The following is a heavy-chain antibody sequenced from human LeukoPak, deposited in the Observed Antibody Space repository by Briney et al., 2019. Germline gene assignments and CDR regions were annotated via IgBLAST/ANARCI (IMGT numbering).Heavy chain of an antibody. J-gene: IGHJ4*02. CDR2: MYTSGRS. V-gene: IGHV4-61*02. D-gene: IGHD6-13*01. CDR1: GGSISSGSYF. Sequence: TLSLTCSVSGGSISSGSYFWSWIRQPAGKGLEWIGRMYTSGRSNYNPSLKSRVTISVDTSKNQFSLKMTSVTAADTAVYYCARDHTQAAVVDYWGQGILVTVSS. CDR3: ARDHTQAAVVDY.